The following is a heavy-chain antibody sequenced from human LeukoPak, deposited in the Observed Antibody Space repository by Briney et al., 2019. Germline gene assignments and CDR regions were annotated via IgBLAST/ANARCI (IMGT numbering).Heavy chain of an antibody. Sequence: ASVKVSCKASGYTFTGYYMHWVRQAPGQGLEWMGWINPNSGGTNYAQKFQGRVTMTRDTSISTAYMELSRLRSDDTAVYYCARVLDPSGSYYFDYWGQGTLVTVSS. J-gene: IGHJ4*02. CDR2: INPNSGGT. V-gene: IGHV1-2*02. CDR1: GYTFTGYY. CDR3: ARVLDPSGSYYFDY. D-gene: IGHD2-8*02.